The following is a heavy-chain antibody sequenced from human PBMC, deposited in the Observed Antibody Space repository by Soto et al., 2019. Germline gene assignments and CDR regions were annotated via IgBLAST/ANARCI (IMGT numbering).Heavy chain of an antibody. J-gene: IGHJ4*02. V-gene: IGHV4-39*01. Sequence: SETLSLTCAVYGGSISSSSYYWGWIRQPPGKGLEWIGSIYYSGSTYYNPSLKSRVTISVDTSKNQFSLKLSSVTAADTAVYYCASSYGSGSYQRVGFDYWGQGTLVTVSS. CDR3: ASSYGSGSYQRVGFDY. D-gene: IGHD3-10*01. CDR2: IYYSGST. CDR1: GGSISSSSYY.